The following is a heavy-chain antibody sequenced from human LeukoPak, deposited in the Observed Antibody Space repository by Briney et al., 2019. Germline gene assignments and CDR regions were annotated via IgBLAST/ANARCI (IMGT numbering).Heavy chain of an antibody. Sequence: GGSLRLSCAASGFTFRSYWMSWVRQAPGKGLEWVANINQGGSVQYYMDSVKGRFTISRDDAKNSLYVQMNSLKDEDTAVYYCARVEYSGWNLEYWGQGTLVTVSS. V-gene: IGHV3-7*01. CDR1: GFTFRSYW. J-gene: IGHJ4*02. CDR2: INQGGSVQ. D-gene: IGHD5-12*01. CDR3: ARVEYSGWNLEY.